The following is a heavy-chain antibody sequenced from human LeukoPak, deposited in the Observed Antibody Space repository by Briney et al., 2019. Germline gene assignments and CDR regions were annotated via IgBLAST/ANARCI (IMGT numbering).Heavy chain of an antibody. V-gene: IGHV3-33*01. CDR2: IWYDGSNK. D-gene: IGHD3-10*01. J-gene: IGHJ3*02. CDR3: ARGGSAPNPKDAFDI. Sequence: GGALRVSCVASRFTFSSYGLHWVRQAPGKGVEWVAVIWYDGSNKYYADSVKGRFTISRDNSKNTLYLQMNSLRAEDTAVYYCARGGSAPNPKDAFDIWGQGTMVTVSS. CDR1: RFTFSSYG.